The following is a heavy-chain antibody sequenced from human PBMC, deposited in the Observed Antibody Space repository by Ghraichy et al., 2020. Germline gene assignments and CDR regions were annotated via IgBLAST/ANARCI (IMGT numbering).Heavy chain of an antibody. CDR1: GFFFTDYW. CDR2: LNIDGTTV. J-gene: IGHJ4*02. Sequence: GGSLRLSCAASGFFFTDYWMHWVRQTPGRGLEWVSHLNIDGTTVNYADSVKGRFTISRDNAKNTMYLRMISLTVEDTAVYYCVRSYKDGLRHFDYWGQGTLVTVSS. V-gene: IGHV3-74*01. CDR3: VRSYKDGLRHFDY. D-gene: IGHD1-14*01.